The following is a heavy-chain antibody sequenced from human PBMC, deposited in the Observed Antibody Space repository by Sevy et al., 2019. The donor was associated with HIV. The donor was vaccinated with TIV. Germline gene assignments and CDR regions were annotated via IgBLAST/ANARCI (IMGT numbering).Heavy chain of an antibody. CDR3: ARGSFRGYYYYGMDV. J-gene: IGHJ6*02. D-gene: IGHD3-16*02. CDR1: GFTFSSYA. V-gene: IGHV3-30*04. Sequence: GGSLRLSCAASGFTFSSYAMHWVRQAPGKGLEWVAVISYDGSNKYYADSVKGRFTISRDNSKNTLYLQMNSLRAEDTAVYYCARGSFRGYYYYGMDVWGQGTTVTVSS. CDR2: ISYDGSNK.